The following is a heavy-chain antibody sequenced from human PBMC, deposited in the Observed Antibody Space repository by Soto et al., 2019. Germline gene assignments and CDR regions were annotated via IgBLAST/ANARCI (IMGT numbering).Heavy chain of an antibody. V-gene: IGHV3-21*01. CDR3: ARDYYYDSGGYSPLDY. Sequence: EVQLVESGGGLVKPGGSLRLSCADSGFSFSRYSMNWVRQVPGKGLEWGSSITISSRSIYYADSVKGRFTISRDNAKNSLFLQMNSLRAEDTAVYFCARDYYYDSGGYSPLDYWGQGTLVTVSS. J-gene: IGHJ4*02. CDR2: ITISSRSI. D-gene: IGHD3-22*01. CDR1: GFSFSRYS.